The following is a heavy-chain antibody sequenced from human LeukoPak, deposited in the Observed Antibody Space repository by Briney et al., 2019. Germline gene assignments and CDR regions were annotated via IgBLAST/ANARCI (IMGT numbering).Heavy chain of an antibody. D-gene: IGHD6-25*01. J-gene: IGHJ3*02. Sequence: PSETLSLTCAVSGGSISSYYWSGIRQPPGKGLECIGYIYNSGSTNYNPSLKSRVSISVDTSKNQFSLKLSSVTAADTAVYYCARSAIDAFDNWGQGTMVTVSS. V-gene: IGHV4-59*08. CDR3: ARSAIDAFDN. CDR1: GGSISSYY. CDR2: IYNSGST.